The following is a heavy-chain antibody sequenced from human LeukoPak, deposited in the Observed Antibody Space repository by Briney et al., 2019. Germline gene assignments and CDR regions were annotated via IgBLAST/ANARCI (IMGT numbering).Heavy chain of an antibody. V-gene: IGHV1-18*01. Sequence: ASVKVSCKASGYTFTSYGISWVRQAPGQGLEWMGWISAYNGNTNYAQKLQGRVTMTTDTSTSTAYMELRSLRSDDTAVYYCARGSSYYGSGSTFGHYWGQEPWSPSPQ. CDR1: GYTFTSYG. CDR2: ISAYNGNT. J-gene: IGHJ4*01. D-gene: IGHD3-10*01. CDR3: ARGSSYYGSGSTFGHY.